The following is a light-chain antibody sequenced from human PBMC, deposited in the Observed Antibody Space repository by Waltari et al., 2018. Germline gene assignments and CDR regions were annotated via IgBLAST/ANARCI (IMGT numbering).Light chain of an antibody. Sequence: EIVMTQSTATLSVSPGERATLSCRASQALNTNLAWYQQKPGQAPRLLIYGASTRATGIPARFSGSGSGTEFTLTISSLQSEDFAVYYCQQYNSWPPYTFGQGTKLEIK. V-gene: IGKV3-15*01. CDR1: QALNTN. CDR3: QQYNSWPPYT. J-gene: IGKJ2*01. CDR2: GAS.